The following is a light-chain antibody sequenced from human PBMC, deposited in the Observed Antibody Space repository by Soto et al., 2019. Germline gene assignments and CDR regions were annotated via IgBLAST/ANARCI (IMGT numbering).Light chain of an antibody. CDR3: QQYSFYPLT. V-gene: IGKV1-16*01. CDR1: QDVTNF. Sequence: DIQMTQSPSSVSASVGDSVTITCRATQDVTNFLAWFQQKPGQAPKSLISAASRLQSGVPSRFSGTGSGTAFTLTISNLQPEDLATYYCQQYSFYPLTFGGGTKVEIK. CDR2: AAS. J-gene: IGKJ4*01.